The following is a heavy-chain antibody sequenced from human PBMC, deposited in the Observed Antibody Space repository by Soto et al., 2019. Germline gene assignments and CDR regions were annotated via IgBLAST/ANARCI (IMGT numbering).Heavy chain of an antibody. D-gene: IGHD5-18*01. J-gene: IGHJ4*02. CDR2: IGTAGDT. CDR3: ARVPKGQLWTFDY. V-gene: IGHV3-13*01. Sequence: EVQLVESGGGLVQPGGSLRLSCAASGFTFSSYDMHWVRQATGKGLEWVSAIGTAGDTFYPGSVKGRFTISRENAKNSLYLQMNSLRVGDTAVYYCARVPKGQLWTFDYWGQGTLVTVSS. CDR1: GFTFSSYD.